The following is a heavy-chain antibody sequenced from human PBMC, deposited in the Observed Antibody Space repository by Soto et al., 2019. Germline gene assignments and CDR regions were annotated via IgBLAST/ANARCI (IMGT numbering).Heavy chain of an antibody. D-gene: IGHD6-19*01. CDR3: ARGGGAVAGTWIGFYY. CDR2: INHSGST. J-gene: IGHJ4*02. Sequence: SETLSLTCAVYGGSFSGYYSSWIRQPPGKGLEWIGEINHSGSTNYIPSLKSRVTISVDTSKNQFSLKLSSVTAADTAVYYCARGGGAVAGTWIGFYYWGQGTLVTVSS. CDR1: GGSFSGYY. V-gene: IGHV4-34*01.